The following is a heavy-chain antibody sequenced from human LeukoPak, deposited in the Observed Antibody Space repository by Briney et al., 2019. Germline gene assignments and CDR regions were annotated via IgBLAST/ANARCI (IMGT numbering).Heavy chain of an antibody. Sequence: ASVKVSCKASGYTFTSYDINWVRQATGQGLEWMGWMNPNSGNTGYAQKFQGRVTMTRNTSISTAYIELSSLRSEDTAVYYCARDVSGWPYYFDYWGQGTLVTVSS. D-gene: IGHD6-19*01. CDR3: ARDVSGWPYYFDY. CDR1: GYTFTSYD. V-gene: IGHV1-8*01. J-gene: IGHJ4*02. CDR2: MNPNSGNT.